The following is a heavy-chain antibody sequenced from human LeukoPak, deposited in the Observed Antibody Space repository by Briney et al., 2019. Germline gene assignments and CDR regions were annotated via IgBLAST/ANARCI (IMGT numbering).Heavy chain of an antibody. D-gene: IGHD5-18*01. J-gene: IGHJ4*02. V-gene: IGHV3-53*01. Sequence: GSLRLSCAASGFTVSSNYMSWVRQAPGKGLEWVSLIYSGDNTYYADSVKGRFTISRDNSKNTLYLQMNSLRAEDTAVYYCARGADWIQLWTHWGQGTLVTVSS. CDR2: IYSGDNT. CDR1: GFTVSSNY. CDR3: ARGADWIQLWTH.